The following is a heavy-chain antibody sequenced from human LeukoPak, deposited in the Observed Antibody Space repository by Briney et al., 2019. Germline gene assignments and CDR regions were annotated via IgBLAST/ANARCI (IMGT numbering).Heavy chain of an antibody. J-gene: IGHJ4*02. V-gene: IGHV3-23*01. CDR1: GFTFSSYA. Sequence: PGGSLRLSCAASGFTFSSYAMSWVRQAPGKGLEWVSTISASGGSTYYADSVKGRFTISRDNSKNTLFLQMNSLRAEDTAVYYCAKGFFYGSGSYYMDYWGQGTLATVSS. CDR2: ISASGGST. D-gene: IGHD3-10*01. CDR3: AKGFFYGSGSYYMDY.